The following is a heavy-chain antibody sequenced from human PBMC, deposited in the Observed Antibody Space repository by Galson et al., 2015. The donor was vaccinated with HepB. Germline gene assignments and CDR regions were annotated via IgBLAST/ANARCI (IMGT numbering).Heavy chain of an antibody. CDR1: GYTFTSYG. CDR3: ARGSGFREYHYYYYMDV. V-gene: IGHV1-18*01. CDR2: ISAYNGNT. J-gene: IGHJ6*03. D-gene: IGHD3-10*01. Sequence: SVKVSCKASGYTFTSYGISWVRQAPGQGLEWMGWISAYNGNTNYAQKLQGRVTMTTDTSTSTAYMELRSLRSDDTAVYYCARGSGFREYHYYYYMDVWGKGTTVTVSS.